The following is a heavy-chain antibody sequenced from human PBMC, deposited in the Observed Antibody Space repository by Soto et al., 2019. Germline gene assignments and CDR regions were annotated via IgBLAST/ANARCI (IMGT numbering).Heavy chain of an antibody. CDR2: IWYDGSNK. CDR1: GFPFSSYG. J-gene: IGHJ6*02. Sequence: PGGSLSLSCAASGFPFSSYGMHWVRQAPGKGLEWVAVIWYDGSNKYYADSVKGRFTISRDNSKNTLYLQMNSLRAEDTAVYYCARPLYSYGEDLLYYYYGMDVWGQGTTVTVSS. D-gene: IGHD5-18*01. V-gene: IGHV3-33*01. CDR3: ARPLYSYGEDLLYYYYGMDV.